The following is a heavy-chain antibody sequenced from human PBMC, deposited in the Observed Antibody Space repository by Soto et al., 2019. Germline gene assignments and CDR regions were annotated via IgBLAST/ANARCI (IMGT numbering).Heavy chain of an antibody. CDR3: ARGLYSSGWQYYFDY. Sequence: GGSLRLSCAASGFTVSSNYMSWVRQAPGKGLEWVSVIYSDGSTYCADSVKGKFTISRDNSKNTVFLQMNSLRDEDTAVYYCARGLYSSGWQYYFDYWGQGTLVTSPQ. D-gene: IGHD6-19*01. V-gene: IGHV3-66*01. CDR1: GFTVSSNY. J-gene: IGHJ4*02. CDR2: IYSDGST.